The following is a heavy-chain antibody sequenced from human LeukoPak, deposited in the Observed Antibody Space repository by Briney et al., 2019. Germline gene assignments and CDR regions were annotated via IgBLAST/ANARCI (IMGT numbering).Heavy chain of an antibody. CDR3: ARDRVLSGVFDY. J-gene: IGHJ4*02. V-gene: IGHV3-21*04. D-gene: IGHD3-10*02. Sequence: GGSLRLSCAASGFTFSNYSMNWVRQAPGKGLEWVSSISSNSSYIYYGDSGKGRVTISRDNAKNSLYLQMNGLRAGDTAVYYCARDRVLSGVFDYWGQGTLVTVSS. CDR1: GFTFSNYS. CDR2: ISSNSSYI.